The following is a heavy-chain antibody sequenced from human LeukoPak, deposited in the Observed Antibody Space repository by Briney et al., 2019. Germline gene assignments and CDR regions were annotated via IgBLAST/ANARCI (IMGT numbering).Heavy chain of an antibody. CDR1: GFSFNYYA. CDR2: ISWHSGRI. Sequence: GGSLRLSCAASGFSFNYYAMHWVRQAPGKGLEWVSGISWHSGRIAYADSVRGRFTISRCDAKNSLSLQMNSLRDDDTAVYYCAKDSYGGATFFYYMDVWGKGTTVIVSS. V-gene: IGHV3-9*01. CDR3: AKDSYGGATFFYYMDV. D-gene: IGHD2/OR15-2a*01. J-gene: IGHJ6*03.